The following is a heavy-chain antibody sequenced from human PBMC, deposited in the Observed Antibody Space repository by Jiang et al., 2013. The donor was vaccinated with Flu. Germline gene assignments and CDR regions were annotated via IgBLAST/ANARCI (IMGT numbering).Heavy chain of an antibody. V-gene: IGHV1-18*01. CDR3: ARVGFLEWLSVGDYYFDL. D-gene: IGHD3-3*01. Sequence: GAEVKKPGASVKVSCKASGYTFARFGISWVRQAPGQGLEWMGWMRGDNGNTNYAQNLQGRVSMTTDTSTSTAYMELRSLRSDDTAMYYCARVGFLEWLSVGDYYFDLWGQG. J-gene: IGHJ4*02. CDR1: GYTFARFG. CDR2: MRGDNGNT.